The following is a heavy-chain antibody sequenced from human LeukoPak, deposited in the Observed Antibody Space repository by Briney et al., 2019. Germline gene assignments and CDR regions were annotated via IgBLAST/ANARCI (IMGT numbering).Heavy chain of an antibody. CDR2: IKQDGIEK. V-gene: IGHV3-7*01. Sequence: GGSLRLTCVASGFTFSSHCLTWVRQAPGKGLEWVANIKQDGIEKNYVDSVKGRFTISRDDSNNSLHLQMNSLRADDTAVYYCARWMYSNNWWVVDYWGQGTLVTVSS. CDR3: ARWMYSNNWWVVDY. CDR1: GFTFSSHC. D-gene: IGHD6-13*01. J-gene: IGHJ4*02.